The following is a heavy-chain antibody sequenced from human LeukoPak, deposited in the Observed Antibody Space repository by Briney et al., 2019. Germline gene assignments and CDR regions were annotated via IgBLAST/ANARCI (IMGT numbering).Heavy chain of an antibody. D-gene: IGHD2-2*01. CDR2: INPNSGGT. V-gene: IGHV1-2*02. J-gene: IGHJ6*02. CDR1: GYTFTGYY. CDR3: ARGLGYCSSTSCYADGMDV. Sequence: ASVKVSCKASGYTFTGYYMHWVRQAPGQGLEWMGWINPNSGGTNYAQKFRGRVTMTRDTSISTAYMELGRLRSDDTAVYYCARGLGYCSSTSCYADGMDVWGQGTTVTVSS.